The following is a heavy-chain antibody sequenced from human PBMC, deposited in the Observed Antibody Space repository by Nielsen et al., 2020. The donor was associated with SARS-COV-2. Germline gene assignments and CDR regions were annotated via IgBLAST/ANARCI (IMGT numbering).Heavy chain of an antibody. J-gene: IGHJ4*02. CDR2: INHSGST. D-gene: IGHD3-22*01. CDR3: ARLSSGSGYFSSFDY. CDR1: GGSFSGYY. V-gene: IGHV4-34*01. Sequence: SETLSLTCAVHGGSFSGYYWSWIRQPPGKGLEWIGEINHSGSTNYNPSLKSRVTISVDTSKNQFSLKLSSVTAADTAVYYCARLSSGSGYFSSFDYWGQGTLVTVSS.